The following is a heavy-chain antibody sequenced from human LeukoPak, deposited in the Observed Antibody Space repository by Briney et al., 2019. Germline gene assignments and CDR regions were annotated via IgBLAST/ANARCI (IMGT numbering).Heavy chain of an antibody. Sequence: GGSLRLSCAASGFTFSSYEMNWVRQAPGKGLGWVSYISSSGSTIYYADSVKGRFTISRDNAKNSLYLQMNSLRAEDTAVYYCARDESIVGATSGSDWFDPWGQGTLVTVSS. J-gene: IGHJ5*02. CDR1: GFTFSSYE. D-gene: IGHD1-26*01. V-gene: IGHV3-48*03. CDR2: ISSSGSTI. CDR3: ARDESIVGATSGSDWFDP.